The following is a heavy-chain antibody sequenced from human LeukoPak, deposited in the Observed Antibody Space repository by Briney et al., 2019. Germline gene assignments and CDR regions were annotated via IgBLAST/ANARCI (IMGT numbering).Heavy chain of an antibody. D-gene: IGHD3-22*01. J-gene: IGHJ4*02. CDR3: AREVRGNYYDSSGYEDY. V-gene: IGHV4-59*01. CDR1: GDSISSSY. Sequence: SETLSLTCTVSGDSISSSYWSWIRQPPGKRLEWVGYVHYTGKANYNPSLNNRATISVDMSKNQFSLTLTSVTVADTAVYYCAREVRGNYYDSSGYEDYWGQGTLVTVSS. CDR2: VHYTGKA.